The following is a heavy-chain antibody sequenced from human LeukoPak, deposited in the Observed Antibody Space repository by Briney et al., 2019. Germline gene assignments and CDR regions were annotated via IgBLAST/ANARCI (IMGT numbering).Heavy chain of an antibody. V-gene: IGHV3-21*01. D-gene: IGHD5-18*01. CDR1: GFTFSSYS. Sequence: GGSLRLSCAASGFTFSSYSMNWVRQAPGKGLEWVSSISSSSSYIYYADSVKGRFTISRDNAKKSLYLQMKSLRAEDTAVYYCARHLSGVTGYSYGRGIDYWGQGTLVTVSS. CDR3: ARHLSGVTGYSYGRGIDY. CDR2: ISSSSSYI. J-gene: IGHJ4*02.